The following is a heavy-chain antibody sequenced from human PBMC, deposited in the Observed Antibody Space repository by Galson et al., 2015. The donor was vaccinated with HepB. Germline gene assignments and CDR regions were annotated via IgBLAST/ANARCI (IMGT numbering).Heavy chain of an antibody. CDR3: ARGDSLMLGYFDWLLAY. D-gene: IGHD3-9*01. V-gene: IGHV4-34*01. J-gene: IGHJ4*02. CDR1: GGSFSGYY. CDR2: INHSGST. Sequence: ETLSLTCAVYGGSFSGYYWSWIRQPPGKGLEWIGEINHSGSTNYNPSLKSRVTISVDTSKNQFSLKLSSVTAADTAVYYCARGDSLMLGYFDWLLAYWGQRTLVTASS.